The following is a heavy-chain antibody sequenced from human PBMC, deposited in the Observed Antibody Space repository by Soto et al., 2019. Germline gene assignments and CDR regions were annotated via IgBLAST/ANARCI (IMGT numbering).Heavy chain of an antibody. Sequence: SETLSLTCTVSGGSISSGGYYWSWIRQHPGKGLEWIGYIYYSGSTYYNPSLKSRVTISVDTSKSQFSLRLSSVTAADTAVYFRARLDGDDNYFDYWGQGTLVTVSS. CDR3: ARLDGDDNYFDY. CDR1: GGSISSGGYY. V-gene: IGHV4-31*03. J-gene: IGHJ4*02. CDR2: IYYSGST. D-gene: IGHD5-12*01.